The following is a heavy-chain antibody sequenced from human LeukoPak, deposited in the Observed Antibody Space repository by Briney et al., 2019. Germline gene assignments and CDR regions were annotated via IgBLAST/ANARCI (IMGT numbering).Heavy chain of an antibody. Sequence: ASVKVSCKASGYTFTGYYMHWVRQAPGQGLEWMGWINPNSGGTNYAQKFQGRVTMTRDTSISTAYMELSRLRSDDTAVYYCARDLYYGSGSYSSYYYYYMDVWGKGTKVTISS. V-gene: IGHV1-2*02. D-gene: IGHD3-10*01. CDR1: GYTFTGYY. J-gene: IGHJ6*03. CDR3: ARDLYYGSGSYSSYYYYYMDV. CDR2: INPNSGGT.